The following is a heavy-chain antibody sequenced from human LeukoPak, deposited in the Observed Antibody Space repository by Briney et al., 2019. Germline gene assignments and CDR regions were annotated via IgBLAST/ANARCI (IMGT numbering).Heavy chain of an antibody. CDR1: GGSIGSSSYY. D-gene: IGHD3-10*01. Sequence: SETLSLTCTVSGGSIGSSSYYWGWIRQPPGKGLNWIGSIYYSGSTYYNPSLKSRVTISVDTSKNQFSLKLSSVTAADTAVYYCARAYYYGSELDVWGKGTTVTVSS. V-gene: IGHV4-39*07. J-gene: IGHJ6*04. CDR2: IYYSGST. CDR3: ARAYYYGSELDV.